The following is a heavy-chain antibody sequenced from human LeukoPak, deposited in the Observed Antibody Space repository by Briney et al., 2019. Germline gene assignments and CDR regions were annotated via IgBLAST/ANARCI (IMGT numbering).Heavy chain of an antibody. CDR3: ARYDFNKYFDY. V-gene: IGHV4-59*01. D-gene: IGHD3-3*01. Sequence: SETLSLTCTVSGGSISSYYWSWIRQPPGKGLEWIGYIYYSGSTNYNPSLKSRVTMSVDTFKNQFSLKLSSVTAADTAVYYCARYDFNKYFDYWGQGTLVAVSS. CDR1: GGSISSYY. J-gene: IGHJ4*02. CDR2: IYYSGST.